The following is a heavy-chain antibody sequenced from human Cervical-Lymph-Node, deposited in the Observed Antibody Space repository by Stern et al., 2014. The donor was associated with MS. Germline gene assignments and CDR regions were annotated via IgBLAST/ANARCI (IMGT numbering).Heavy chain of an antibody. CDR3: ARSNYYDTSGFYSFFDS. CDR2: VRWDDDK. J-gene: IGHJ4*02. D-gene: IGHD3-22*01. CDR1: GFSLSTYGMS. Sequence: ESGPALVKPTQTLTLTCTFSGFSLSTYGMSVSWIRQPPGKALEWLALVRWDDDKYYNTSLTTRLTISKDTSKNQVVLTMTNMDPMDTATYYCARSNYYDTSGFYSFFDSWGQGTLVPVSS. V-gene: IGHV2-70*01.